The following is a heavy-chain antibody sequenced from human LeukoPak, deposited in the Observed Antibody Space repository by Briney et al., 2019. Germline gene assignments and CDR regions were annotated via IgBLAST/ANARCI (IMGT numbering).Heavy chain of an antibody. D-gene: IGHD6-19*01. Sequence: GGSLRLSCVASGFAFSSHSMNWVRQAPGKGQEWVSVIYSGGNTYYADSVKGRFTISRDNSKNTLYLQMNSLRAEDTAVYYCAKYGSGWYGIDYWGQGTLVTVSS. CDR3: AKYGSGWYGIDY. CDR2: IYSGGNT. V-gene: IGHV3-66*01. CDR1: GFAFSSHS. J-gene: IGHJ4*02.